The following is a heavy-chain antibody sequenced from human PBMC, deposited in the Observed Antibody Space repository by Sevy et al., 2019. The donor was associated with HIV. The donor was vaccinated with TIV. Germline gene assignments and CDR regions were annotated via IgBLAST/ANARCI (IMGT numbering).Heavy chain of an antibody. D-gene: IGHD2-2*01. CDR3: AKLDVVVPVADYGMDV. J-gene: IGHJ6*02. CDR2: ISRSGGST. CDR1: GFTFSNYA. V-gene: IGHV3-23*01. Sequence: RGYLRLSCAASGFTFSNYAMSWVRQAPGKGLERVSSISRSGGSTYYADSVKGRFTISRDNSKNTLYLQMNSLRAEDTAVYYCAKLDVVVPVADYGMDVWGQGTTVSVSS.